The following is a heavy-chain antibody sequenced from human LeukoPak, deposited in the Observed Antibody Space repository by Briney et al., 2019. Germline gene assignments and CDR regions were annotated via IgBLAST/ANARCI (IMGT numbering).Heavy chain of an antibody. J-gene: IGHJ4*02. V-gene: IGHV3-15*01. Sequence: GGSLRLSCAASGFTFSNAWMSWVRQAPGKGLEWVDRIKSKTDGGTTDYAAPVKGRFTISRDDSKNTLYLQMNSLKTEDTAVYYCTTMTVVPTDYWGQGTLVTVSS. CDR1: GFTFSNAW. CDR2: IKSKTDGGTT. CDR3: TTMTVVPTDY. D-gene: IGHD2-2*01.